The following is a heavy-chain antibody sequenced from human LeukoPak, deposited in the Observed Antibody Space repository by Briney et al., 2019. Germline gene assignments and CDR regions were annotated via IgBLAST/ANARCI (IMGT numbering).Heavy chain of an antibody. Sequence: GSLRLSCAASGFTFSSFVMHWVRQAPGKGLEWVAVMSNDGSNKYYGDSVKGRFTISRDNSENTLYLQMNSLRAEDTAVYFCTTGAPGTSFDYWGQGTLVTVSS. CDR2: MSNDGSNK. CDR1: GFTFSSFV. D-gene: IGHD1-14*01. CDR3: TTGAPGTSFDY. V-gene: IGHV3-30-3*01. J-gene: IGHJ4*02.